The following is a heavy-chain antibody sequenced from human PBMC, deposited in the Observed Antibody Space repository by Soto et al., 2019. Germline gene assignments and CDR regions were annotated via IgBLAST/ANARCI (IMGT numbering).Heavy chain of an antibody. D-gene: IGHD4-17*01. CDR1: GGTFSSYT. V-gene: IGHV1-69*08. CDR3: ARDGDYATYYYYGMDV. Sequence: QVQLVQSGAEVKKPGSSVKVSCKASGGTFSSYTISWVRQAPGQGLEWMGRIIPILGIANYAQKFQGRVTITPDKTTSTAYMELSSMRSEDTAVYYCARDGDYATYYYYGMDVWGQGTTVTVSS. J-gene: IGHJ6*02. CDR2: IIPILGIA.